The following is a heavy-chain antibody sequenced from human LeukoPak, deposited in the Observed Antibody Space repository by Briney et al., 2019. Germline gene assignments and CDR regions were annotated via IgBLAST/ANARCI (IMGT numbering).Heavy chain of an antibody. D-gene: IGHD3/OR15-3a*01. J-gene: IGHJ4*02. CDR3: ARVPMIFLEYYFDY. CDR2: IYYSGST. Sequence: SETLSLTCTVSGGSISSSSYYWGWIRQPPGKGLEWIGSIYYSGSTYYNPSLKSRVTISVDTSKNHFSLRLSSVTAADTAVYYCARVPMIFLEYYFDYWGQGTLVTVSS. CDR1: GGSISSSSYY. V-gene: IGHV4-39*07.